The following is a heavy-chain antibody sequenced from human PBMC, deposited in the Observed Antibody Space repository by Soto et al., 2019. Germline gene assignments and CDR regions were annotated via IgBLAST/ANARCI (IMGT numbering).Heavy chain of an antibody. CDR1: GGSIRSGGYY. Sequence: LCGGSIRSGGYYWSWIRQHPGKGLEWIGYIYYSGSTYYNPSLKSRVTISVDTSKNQFSLKLSSVTAADTAVYYCARNWNDDYYYYYGMDVWGQGTTFTVSS. CDR2: IYYSGST. V-gene: IGHV4-31*02. D-gene: IGHD1-1*01. CDR3: ARNWNDDYYYYYGMDV. J-gene: IGHJ6*02.